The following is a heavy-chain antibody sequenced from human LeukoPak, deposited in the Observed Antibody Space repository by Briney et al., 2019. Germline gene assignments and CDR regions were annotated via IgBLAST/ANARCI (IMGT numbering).Heavy chain of an antibody. J-gene: IGHJ4*02. CDR3: ARDRVGATDYFDY. D-gene: IGHD1-26*01. Sequence: GGSLRLSCAASGFTFSSHSMNWVRQAPGKGLEWVSYISSSSSTIYYADSVKGRFTISRDNAKNSLYLQMNSLRAEDTAVYYCARDRVGATDYFDYWGQGTLVTVSS. CDR1: GFTFSSHS. CDR2: ISSSSSTI. V-gene: IGHV3-48*01.